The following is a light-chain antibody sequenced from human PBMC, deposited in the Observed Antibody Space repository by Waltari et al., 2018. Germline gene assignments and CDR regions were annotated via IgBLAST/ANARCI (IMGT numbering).Light chain of an antibody. V-gene: IGKV1-39*01. CDR3: QPNYDTPRT. Sequence: QMTQSPSSLSASVGDRVNITCRASQTIDYLSWYQQKPGEAPKLLIYETSTLQSGVPTRFSGSKFGTAFILTISSLQPEDFATYFCQPNYDTPRTFGQGTKVDIK. CDR1: QTIDY. J-gene: IGKJ2*02. CDR2: ETS.